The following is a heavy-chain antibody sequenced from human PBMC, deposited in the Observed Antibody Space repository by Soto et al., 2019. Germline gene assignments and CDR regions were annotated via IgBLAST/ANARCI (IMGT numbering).Heavy chain of an antibody. V-gene: IGHV4-31*03. Sequence: SETLSLTCTVSGGSISSGGYYWSWIRQHPGKGLEWIGYIYYSGSTYYNPSLKSRVTISVDTSKNQFSLKLSSVTAADTAVYYCARTYYYDSSGSITPDPHFDYWGQGTLVTVSS. CDR2: IYYSGST. CDR3: ARTYYYDSSGSITPDPHFDY. D-gene: IGHD3-22*01. CDR1: GGSISSGGYY. J-gene: IGHJ4*02.